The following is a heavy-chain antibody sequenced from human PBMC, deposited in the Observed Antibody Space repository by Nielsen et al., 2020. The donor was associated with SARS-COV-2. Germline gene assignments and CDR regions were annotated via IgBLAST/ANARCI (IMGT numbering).Heavy chain of an antibody. Sequence: GGSLRLSCAASGFTFSSYAMSWVRQAPGKGLEWVSAISGSGGSTYYADSVKGRFTISRDNSKNTLYLQMNSPRAEDTAVYYCAKDIQGSYYYYGMDVWGQGTTVTVSS. D-gene: IGHD2-21*01. J-gene: IGHJ6*02. V-gene: IGHV3-23*01. CDR1: GFTFSSYA. CDR2: ISGSGGST. CDR3: AKDIQGSYYYYGMDV.